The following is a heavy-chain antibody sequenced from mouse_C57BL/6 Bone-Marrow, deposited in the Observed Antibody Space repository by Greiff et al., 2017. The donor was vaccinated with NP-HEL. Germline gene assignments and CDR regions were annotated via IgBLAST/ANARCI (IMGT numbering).Heavy chain of an antibody. Sequence: QVTLKESGPGILQPSQTLSLTCSFSGFSLSTFGMGVGWIRPPSGKGLEWLAHIWWDDDTFYIPALKSRLTISKDTSKNQVVLKIANVDTADTATYYCARIYYDYSAWFAYWGKGTLVTVSA. V-gene: IGHV8-8*01. J-gene: IGHJ3*01. CDR1: GFSLSTFGMG. D-gene: IGHD2-4*01. CDR2: IWWDDDT. CDR3: ARIYYDYSAWFAY.